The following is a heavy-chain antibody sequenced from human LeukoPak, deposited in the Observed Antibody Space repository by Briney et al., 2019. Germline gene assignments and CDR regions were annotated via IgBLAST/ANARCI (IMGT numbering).Heavy chain of an antibody. D-gene: IGHD5-12*01. CDR3: ARAGARGYDLAGYFDY. Sequence: GGSLRLSCAASGFTFSSYAMSWVRQAPGKGLEWVAVISYDGSNKYYADSVKGRFTISRDNSKNTLYLQMNSLRAEDTAVYYCARAGARGYDLAGYFDYWGQGTLVTVSS. J-gene: IGHJ4*02. CDR1: GFTFSSYA. V-gene: IGHV3-30-3*01. CDR2: ISYDGSNK.